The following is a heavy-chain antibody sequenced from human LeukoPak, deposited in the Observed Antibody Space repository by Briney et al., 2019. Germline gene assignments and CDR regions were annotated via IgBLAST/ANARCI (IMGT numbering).Heavy chain of an antibody. CDR2: IWYDGSNK. CDR3: AKSYGDYLGYFDS. J-gene: IGHJ4*02. Sequence: GRSLRLSCVASGFTFSSYGMHWVRQAPGKGLEWVAVIWYDGSNKYYADSVKGRFTISRDNSKNTLYLQMNSLRAEDTAVYYCAKSYGDYLGYFDSWGRGTLVTVSS. V-gene: IGHV3-33*06. CDR1: GFTFSSYG. D-gene: IGHD4-17*01.